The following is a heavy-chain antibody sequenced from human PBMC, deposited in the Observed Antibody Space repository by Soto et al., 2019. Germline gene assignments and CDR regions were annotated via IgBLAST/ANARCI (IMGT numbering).Heavy chain of an antibody. Sequence: QVQLVQSGAEVKKPGASVKVSCKASGDTFTSYGISWVRQAPGQGLEWMGWISAYNGNTNYAQKLQGRGTMTTATATSTAYMELRSLSSDDTAVYYCARDAPGEVSGTIDYWGQGTLVTVSS. V-gene: IGHV1-18*04. J-gene: IGHJ4*02. D-gene: IGHD6-19*01. CDR3: ARDAPGEVSGTIDY. CDR2: ISAYNGNT. CDR1: GDTFTSYG.